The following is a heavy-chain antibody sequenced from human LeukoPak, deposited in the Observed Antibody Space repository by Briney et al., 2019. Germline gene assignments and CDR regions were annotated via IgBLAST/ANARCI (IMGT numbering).Heavy chain of an antibody. CDR3: ARDPSNRWYFDY. V-gene: IGHV1-2*02. Sequence: AASVKVSCKASGYTFTNYGISWVRQAPGQGLEWMGWINPNSGGTNYAQKFQGRVTMTRDTSISTAYMELSRLRSDDTAVYYCARDPSNRWYFDYWGQGTLVTVSS. CDR1: GYTFTNYG. CDR2: INPNSGGT. J-gene: IGHJ4*02. D-gene: IGHD6-13*01.